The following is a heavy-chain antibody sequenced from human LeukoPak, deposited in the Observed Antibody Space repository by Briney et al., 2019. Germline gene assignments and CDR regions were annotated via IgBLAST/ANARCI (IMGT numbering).Heavy chain of an antibody. CDR2: IIPIFGTA. D-gene: IGHD3-3*01. CDR3: ARARSTIFGVVIIQYYFDY. Sequence: ASVKVSCKASGGTFSSYAISWVRQAPGQGLEWMGRIIPIFGTANYAQKFQGRVTITTDESTSTAYMELSSLRSEDTAVYYCARARSTIFGVVIIQYYFDYWGQGTLVTVSS. V-gene: IGHV1-69*05. CDR1: GGTFSSYA. J-gene: IGHJ4*02.